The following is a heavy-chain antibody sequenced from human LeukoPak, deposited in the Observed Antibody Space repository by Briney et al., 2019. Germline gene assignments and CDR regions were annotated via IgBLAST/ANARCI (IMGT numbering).Heavy chain of an antibody. D-gene: IGHD1-26*01. CDR2: MNPNSGNT. CDR1: GYTFTSCD. J-gene: IGHJ1*01. V-gene: IGHV1-8*01. Sequence: ASVKVSCKASGYTFTSCDINWVRQATGQGLEWMGWMNPNSGNTGYAQKLQGRVTMTRNTSISTAYMELSSLRSEDTAVYYCARAGVGATVFQHWGQGTLVTVSS. CDR3: ARAGVGATVFQH.